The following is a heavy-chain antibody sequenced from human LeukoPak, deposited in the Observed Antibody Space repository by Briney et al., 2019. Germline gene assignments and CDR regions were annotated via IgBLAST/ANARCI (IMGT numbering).Heavy chain of an antibody. Sequence: GGSLRLSCAASGFTFSDYYMSWIRQAPGKGLEWVSYISSSGSTIYYADSVKGRFTISRDNSKNTLYLQMNSLRAEDTAVYYCANGFNRVWFDPWGQGTLVTVSS. J-gene: IGHJ5*02. V-gene: IGHV3-11*01. CDR2: ISSSGSTI. CDR3: ANGFNRVWFDP. CDR1: GFTFSDYY.